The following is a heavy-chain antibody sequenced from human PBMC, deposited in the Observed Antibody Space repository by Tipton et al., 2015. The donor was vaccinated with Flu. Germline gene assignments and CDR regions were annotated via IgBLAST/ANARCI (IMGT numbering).Heavy chain of an antibody. D-gene: IGHD6-19*01. CDR1: GGSISSYY. CDR2: IYYSGST. J-gene: IGHJ2*01. V-gene: IGHV4-59*01. CDR3: ARGRAVARGAWWYFDL. Sequence: TLSFTCTVSGGSISSYYWSWIRQPPGKGLEWIGYIYYSGSTNYNPSLKSRVTISVDTSKNQFSLKLSSVTAADTAVYYCARGRAVARGAWWYFDLWGRSTLVTVSS.